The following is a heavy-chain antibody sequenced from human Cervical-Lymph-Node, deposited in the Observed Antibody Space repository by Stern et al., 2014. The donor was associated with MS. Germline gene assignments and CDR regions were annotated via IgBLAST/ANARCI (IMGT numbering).Heavy chain of an antibody. CDR2: IMPIFRAT. D-gene: IGHD4-17*01. J-gene: IGHJ6*02. V-gene: IGHV1-69*01. CDR1: GGTSTKNA. CDR3: STYGDDFGMDI. Sequence: VQLVESGAAVMKPGSSVTVPCKASGGTSTKNAISWARQAPGQGLEWMGGIMPIFRATYYEQRFQGRVTITADESTSTAYMELSSLTSEDTAIYYCSTYGDDFGMDIWGQGTTVTVSS.